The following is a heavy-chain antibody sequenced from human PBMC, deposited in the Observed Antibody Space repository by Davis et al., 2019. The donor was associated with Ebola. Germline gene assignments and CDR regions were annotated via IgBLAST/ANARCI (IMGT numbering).Heavy chain of an antibody. D-gene: IGHD3-10*01. CDR2: IYYTGSA. V-gene: IGHV4-59*03. CDR3: SERGSSV. CDR1: GVSISTHY. J-gene: IGHJ4*02. Sequence: PSETLSLTCTVSGVSISTHYWSWIRQPPGKRLEWIGSIYYTGSAYYNSSLNSRVTISVDTSKNQFSLKLTSVTAADTAMYYCSERGSSVWGQGTLVTVSS.